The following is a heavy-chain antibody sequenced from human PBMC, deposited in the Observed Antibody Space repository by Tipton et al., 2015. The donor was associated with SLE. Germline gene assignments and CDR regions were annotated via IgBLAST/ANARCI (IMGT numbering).Heavy chain of an antibody. J-gene: IGHJ4*02. CDR2: IFYTGST. Sequence: TLSLTCTVSDGSIRSTNYYWGWIRQPPGKGLEWIGSIFYTGSTYYNPSPKSRVSFSIDTSKHQFSLKLNSVTAADTAVYYCARRPYSGPFGSWGQGTLVTVSS. V-gene: IGHV4-39*07. CDR1: DGSIRSTNYY. CDR3: ARRPYSGPFGS. D-gene: IGHD5-12*01.